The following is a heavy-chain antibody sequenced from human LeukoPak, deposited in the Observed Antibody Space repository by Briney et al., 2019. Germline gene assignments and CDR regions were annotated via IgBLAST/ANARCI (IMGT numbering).Heavy chain of an antibody. CDR3: ARQYSGYEDFDY. CDR2: IYYSGST. D-gene: IGHD5-12*01. J-gene: IGHJ4*02. CDR1: GGSISSYY. Sequence: SSETLSLTCTVSGGSISSYYWSWIRQPPGKGLEWIGYIYYSGSTNYNPSLKSRVTISVDTSKNQFSLKPSSVTAADTAVYYCARQYSGYEDFDYWGQGTLVTVSS. V-gene: IGHV4-59*01.